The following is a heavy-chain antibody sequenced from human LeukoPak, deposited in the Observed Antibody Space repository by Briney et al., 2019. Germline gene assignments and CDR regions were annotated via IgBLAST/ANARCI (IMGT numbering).Heavy chain of an antibody. CDR3: ASPAVAGTSIDY. J-gene: IGHJ4*02. D-gene: IGHD6-19*01. Sequence: SETLSLTCTVSGGSISSSGYYWGWLRQPPGRGLEWIGNIYYGGSTYYNPSLKSRVTISVDTSKNQFSLKLSSVTAADTAVYYCASPAVAGTSIDYWGQGTLVTVSS. V-gene: IGHV4-39*01. CDR2: IYYGGST. CDR1: GGSISSSGYY.